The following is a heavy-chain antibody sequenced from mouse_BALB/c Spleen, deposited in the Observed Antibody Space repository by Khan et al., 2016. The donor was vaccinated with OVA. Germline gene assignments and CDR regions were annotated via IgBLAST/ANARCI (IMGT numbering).Heavy chain of an antibody. Sequence: QSGPELKKPGETVKISCKASGYTFTNYGMNWVKQAPGKGLKWMGWINTYTGEPTYADDFKGRFAFSLETSASTAYLQINNLKNEDTATCFCARVGNYWYFDVWGAGTTVTVSS. CDR1: GYTFTNYG. D-gene: IGHD4-1*01. V-gene: IGHV9-3-1*01. CDR2: INTYTGEP. CDR3: ARVGNYWYFDV. J-gene: IGHJ1*01.